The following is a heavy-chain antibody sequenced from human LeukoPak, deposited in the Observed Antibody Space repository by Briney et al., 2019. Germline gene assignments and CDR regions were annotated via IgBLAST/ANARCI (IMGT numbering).Heavy chain of an antibody. D-gene: IGHD6-19*01. CDR1: GYTFTNFD. V-gene: IGHV1-8*01. Sequence: ASVKVSCKASGYTFTNFDINWVRQATGQGLEWVGWMNPNSGNTGYAQKFQGRVTMTMNTSITTAYMELSSLISEDTAVYYCARGPQWRGDYYYIDVWGRGTTVTVSS. CDR3: ARGPQWRGDYYYIDV. CDR2: MNPNSGNT. J-gene: IGHJ6*03.